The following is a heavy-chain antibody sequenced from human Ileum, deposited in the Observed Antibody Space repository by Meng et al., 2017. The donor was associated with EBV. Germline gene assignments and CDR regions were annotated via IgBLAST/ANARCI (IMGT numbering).Heavy chain of an antibody. Sequence: GRGLVSASETLSLTCGVFGGSIRRSNYSWGWIRQHPGKGLEWIQSICYTDYTYYNPSLKSRVTISADKSKNQFSLRLNSLTAADTAVYYCAMGPDYAKTGYWGQGTLVTVSS. V-gene: IGHV4-39*01. CDR3: AMGPDYAKTGY. CDR2: ICYTDYT. CDR1: GGSIRRSNYS. D-gene: IGHD4-17*01. J-gene: IGHJ4*02.